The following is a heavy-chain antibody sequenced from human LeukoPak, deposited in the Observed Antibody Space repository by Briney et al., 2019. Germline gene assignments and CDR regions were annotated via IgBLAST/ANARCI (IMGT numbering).Heavy chain of an antibody. CDR1: GGTFSSYA. CDR3: ARDVLWFGEGHNWFDP. J-gene: IGHJ5*02. V-gene: IGHV1-69*04. Sequence: SVKVSCKASGGTFSSYAISWVRQAPGQGLEWMGRIIPILGIANYAQKLQGRVTMTTDTSTSTAYMELRSLRSDDTAVYYCARDVLWFGEGHNWFDPWGQGTLVTVSS. CDR2: IIPILGIA. D-gene: IGHD3-10*01.